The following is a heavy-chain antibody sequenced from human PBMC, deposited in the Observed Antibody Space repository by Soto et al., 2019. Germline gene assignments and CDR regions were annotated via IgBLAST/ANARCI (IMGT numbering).Heavy chain of an antibody. Sequence: PGGSLRLSCAASGFTFSSYSMNWVRQAPGKGLEWVSYISSSSSTIYYADSVKGRFTISRDNAKNSLYLQMNSLRAEDTAVYYCARDLNDGLFDYWGQGTLVTVSS. CDR2: ISSSSSTI. CDR1: GFTFSSYS. J-gene: IGHJ4*02. CDR3: ARDLNDGLFDY. V-gene: IGHV3-48*01. D-gene: IGHD1-1*01.